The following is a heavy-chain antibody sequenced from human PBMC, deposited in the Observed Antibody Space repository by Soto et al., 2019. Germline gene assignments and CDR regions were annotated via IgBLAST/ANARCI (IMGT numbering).Heavy chain of an antibody. V-gene: IGHV4-31*03. J-gene: IGHJ4*01. Sequence: PSETLSLTCTVSGGSISSGGYYWNWIRQHPGKGLEWIGYIYYIGSTYYNPSLKSRVTISLDTSKNQFSLKLSSVTAADTAVYYCAASATPHEWVYGSGSYFDYWGNGILVTVSS. D-gene: IGHD3-10*01. CDR3: AASATPHEWVYGSGSYFDY. CDR1: GGSISSGGYY. CDR2: IYYIGST.